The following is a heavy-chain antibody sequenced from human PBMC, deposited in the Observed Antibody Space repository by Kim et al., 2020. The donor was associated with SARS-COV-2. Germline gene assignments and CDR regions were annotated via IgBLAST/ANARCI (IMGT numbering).Heavy chain of an antibody. CDR2: IYYSGST. V-gene: IGHV4-39*07. CDR3: ARASLLPDWYFDL. D-gene: IGHD2-15*01. Sequence: SETLSLTCSVSGGSISSRSNYWGWIRQPPGKGLEWIGTIYYSGSTYYNPSLKSRVTILVDTSKNQYSLKVTSVTAADTAVYYCARASLLPDWYFDLWGRGTLVTVSS. CDR1: GGSISSRSNY. J-gene: IGHJ2*01.